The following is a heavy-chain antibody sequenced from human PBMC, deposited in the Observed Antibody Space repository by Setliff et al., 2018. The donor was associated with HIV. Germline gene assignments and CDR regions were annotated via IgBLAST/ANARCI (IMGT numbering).Heavy chain of an antibody. D-gene: IGHD5-18*01. CDR1: SGSISGGGYY. J-gene: IGHJ4*02. CDR2: IFYSGAT. CDR3: ARAPRIQLWVGALDY. V-gene: IGHV4-31*03. Sequence: SETLSLTCTVSSGSISGGGYYWSWIRQRPGKGLEWIGYIFYSGATYYNPSLKSRVTMSVDMSKDQFSLKLSSVTAADTALYYCARAPRIQLWVGALDYWGQGTLVTVSS.